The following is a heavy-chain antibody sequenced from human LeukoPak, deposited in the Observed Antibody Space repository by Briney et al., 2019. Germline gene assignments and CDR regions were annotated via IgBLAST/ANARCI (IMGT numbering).Heavy chain of an antibody. D-gene: IGHD4-17*01. CDR2: IMPLFGTA. CDR1: GGTFNNST. CDR3: ARDVHGDYGSGWFDP. V-gene: IGHV1-69*05. Sequence: GASVKVSCKTSGGTFNNSTISWVRQAPGQGLEWLGGIMPLFGTAGYAQKFQGRVTITKDESTRIVYLELTSLTSDDTAVYYCARDVHGDYGSGWFDPWGQGTLVSVSS. J-gene: IGHJ5*02.